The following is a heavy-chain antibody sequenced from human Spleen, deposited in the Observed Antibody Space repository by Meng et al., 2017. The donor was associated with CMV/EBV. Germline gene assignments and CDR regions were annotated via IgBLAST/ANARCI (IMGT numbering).Heavy chain of an antibody. CDR2: VYHSGYT. CDR1: GTSISTSNW. Sequence: GSGTSISTSNWWSWVRQPQGKGLEWIGEVYHSGYTNYNPSLKSRVTMSVDRSKNQFSLRLSSVTAADTAIYYCARVTEYGGNCFDSWGQGTLVTVSS. D-gene: IGHD4/OR15-4a*01. CDR3: ARVTEYGGNCFDS. V-gene: IGHV4-4*02. J-gene: IGHJ4*02.